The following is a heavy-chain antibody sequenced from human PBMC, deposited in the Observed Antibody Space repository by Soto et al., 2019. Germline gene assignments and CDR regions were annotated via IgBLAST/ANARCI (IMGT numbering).Heavy chain of an antibody. Sequence: GGSLRLSCAASGFTFSSYGMHWVRQAPGKGLEWVAVISYDGSNKYYADSVKGRFTISRDNSKNTLYLQMNSLRAEDTAVYYCAKSADFWSGPIDYWGQGT. V-gene: IGHV3-30*18. CDR3: AKSADFWSGPIDY. CDR2: ISYDGSNK. J-gene: IGHJ4*02. D-gene: IGHD3-3*01. CDR1: GFTFSSYG.